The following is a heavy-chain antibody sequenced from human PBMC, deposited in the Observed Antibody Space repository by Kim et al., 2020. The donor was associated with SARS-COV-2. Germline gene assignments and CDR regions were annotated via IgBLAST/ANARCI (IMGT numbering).Heavy chain of an antibody. CDR2: INHSGST. J-gene: IGHJ3*02. V-gene: IGHV4-34*01. CDR1: GGSFSGYY. Sequence: SETLSLTCAVYGGSFSGYYWSWIRQPLGKGLEWIGEINHSGSTNYNPSLKSRVTISVDTSKNQFSLKLSSVTAADTAVYYYARGARRDGYNSVDIWGQGTIVTLSS. CDR3: ARGARRDGYNSVDI. D-gene: IGHD5-12*01.